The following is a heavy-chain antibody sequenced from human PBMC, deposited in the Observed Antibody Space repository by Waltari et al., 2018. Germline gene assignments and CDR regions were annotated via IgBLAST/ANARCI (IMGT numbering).Heavy chain of an antibody. CDR3: ARAPRAYYYYMDV. CDR2: IYSGGST. V-gene: IGHV3-53*04. Sequence: EVQLVESGGGLVQPGGSLRFSCAASGFTVSSNYMSWVRQAPGKGLEWVSVIYSGGSTYYADSVKGRFTISRHNSKNTLYLQMNSLRAEDTAVYYCARAPRAYYYYMDVWGKGTTVTISS. J-gene: IGHJ6*03. CDR1: GFTVSSNY.